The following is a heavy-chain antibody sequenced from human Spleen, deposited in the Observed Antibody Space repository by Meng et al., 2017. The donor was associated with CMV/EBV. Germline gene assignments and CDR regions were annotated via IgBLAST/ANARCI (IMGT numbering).Heavy chain of an antibody. V-gene: IGHV3-30*04. CDR3: ARHTITIFGVAVYGMDV. CDR1: GFTFSSYA. D-gene: IGHD3-3*01. Sequence: GESLKIPCAASGFTFSSYAMHWVRQAPGKGLEWVAVISYDGSNKYYADSVKGRFTMSRDNAKNSLYLQMNSLRAEDTAVYYCARHTITIFGVAVYGMDVWGQGTTVTVSS. CDR2: ISYDGSNK. J-gene: IGHJ6*02.